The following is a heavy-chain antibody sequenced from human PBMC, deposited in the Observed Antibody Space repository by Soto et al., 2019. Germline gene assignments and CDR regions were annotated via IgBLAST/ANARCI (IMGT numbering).Heavy chain of an antibody. CDR3: ARVTHDSSGQPTYYYYYYGMDV. V-gene: IGHV3-7*03. J-gene: IGHJ6*02. Sequence: GGSLRLSCAASGFTFSSYWMSWVRQAPGKGLVWVANIKQDGSEKYYVDSVKGRFTISRDNAKNSLYLQMNSLRAEDTAVYYCARVTHDSSGQPTYYYYYYGMDVWGQGTTVTVSS. CDR2: IKQDGSEK. D-gene: IGHD3-22*01. CDR1: GFTFSSYW.